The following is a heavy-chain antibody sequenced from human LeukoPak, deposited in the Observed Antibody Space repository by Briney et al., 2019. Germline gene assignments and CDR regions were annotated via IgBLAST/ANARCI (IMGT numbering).Heavy chain of an antibody. D-gene: IGHD6-6*01. V-gene: IGHV4-34*01. J-gene: IGHJ6*03. CDR2: INHSGST. CDR1: GGSFSGYY. CDR3: ARVLRRIAARGAITSYYYYTDV. Sequence: SETLSLTCAVYGGSFSGYYWSWIRQPPGKGLEWIGEINHSGSTNYNPSLKSRVTISVDTSKNQFSLKLSSVTAADTAVYYCARVLRRIAARGAITSYYYYTDVWGKGTTVTVSS.